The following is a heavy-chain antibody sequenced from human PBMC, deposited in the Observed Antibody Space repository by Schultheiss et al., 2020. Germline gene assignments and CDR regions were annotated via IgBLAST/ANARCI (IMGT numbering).Heavy chain of an antibody. CDR1: GYTFTSYG. V-gene: IGHV1-69*05. J-gene: IGHJ6*03. CDR2: IIPIFGTA. D-gene: IGHD2-2*01. CDR3: ARDSGCSSTSCYRDYYYYYMDV. Sequence: SVKVSCKASGYTFTSYGISWVRQAPGQGLEWMGGIIPIFGTANYAQKFQGRVTMTRDTSTSTAYMELSSLRSEDTAVYYCARDSGCSSTSCYRDYYYYYMDVWGKGTTVTVAS.